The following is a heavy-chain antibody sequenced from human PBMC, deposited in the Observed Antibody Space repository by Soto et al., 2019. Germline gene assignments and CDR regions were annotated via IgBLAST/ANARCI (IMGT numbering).Heavy chain of an antibody. CDR2: INHRGST. D-gene: IGHD6-6*01. CDR3: ARTSRFEY. V-gene: IGHV4-34*01. J-gene: IGHJ4*02. Sequence: QVQLQQWGAGLLKPSETLSLTCAVYGGSFSSYYWSWIRQPPGKGLEWIGEINHRGSTNYNPSLKSRVTISVDTSKNQFSRKLSSVTAADTAVYYCARTSRFEYWGQGTLVTVSS. CDR1: GGSFSSYY.